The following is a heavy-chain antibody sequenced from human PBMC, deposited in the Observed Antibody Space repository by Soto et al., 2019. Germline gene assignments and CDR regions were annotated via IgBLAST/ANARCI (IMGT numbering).Heavy chain of an antibody. CDR1: GYTFTGYY. J-gene: IGHJ4*02. D-gene: IGHD6-13*01. CDR2: INPNSGGT. CDR3: ARDFRRSSSSGSAY. V-gene: IGHV1-2*02. Sequence: ASVKVSCKASGYTFTGYYMHWVRQAPGQGLEWMGWINPNSGGTNYAQKFQGRVTMTRDTSISTAYMELSRLRSDDTAVYYCARDFRRSSSSGSAYWGQGTLVTVSS.